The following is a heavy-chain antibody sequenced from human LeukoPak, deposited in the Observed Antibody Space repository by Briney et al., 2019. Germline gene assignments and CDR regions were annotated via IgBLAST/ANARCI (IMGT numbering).Heavy chain of an antibody. D-gene: IGHD4-23*01. CDR3: ARDTVVGSDP. J-gene: IGHJ5*02. CDR2: IYYSGST. V-gene: IGHV4-59*11. Sequence: SETLSLTCTVSGGSNSSHYWSWIRQPPGRGLEWIGYIYYSGSTNYNPSLKSRVTISVDTSKNQFSLKLSSVTAADTAVYYCARDTVVGSDPWGEGTLVTVSS. CDR1: GGSNSSHY.